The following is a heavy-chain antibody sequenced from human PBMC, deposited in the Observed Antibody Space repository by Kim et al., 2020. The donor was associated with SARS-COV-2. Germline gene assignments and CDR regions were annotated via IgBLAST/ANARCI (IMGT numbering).Heavy chain of an antibody. CDR1: GYTFTGYY. J-gene: IGHJ6*02. CDR3: ARTTPTLGEQQLGSDYYYGMDV. Sequence: ASVKVSCKASGYTFTGYYMHWVRQAPGQGLEWMGWINHNSGGTNYAQKFQGRVTMTRDTSISTAYMELSRLRSDDTAVYYCARTTPTLGEQQLGSDYYYGMDVWGQGTTVTVSS. CDR2: INHNSGGT. V-gene: IGHV1-2*02. D-gene: IGHD6-13*01.